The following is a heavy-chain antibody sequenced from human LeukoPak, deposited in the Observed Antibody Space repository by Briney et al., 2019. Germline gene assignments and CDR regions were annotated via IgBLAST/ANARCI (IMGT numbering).Heavy chain of an antibody. CDR1: GFTSSTYW. CDR2: IKADGSEK. J-gene: IGHJ4*02. D-gene: IGHD3-22*01. V-gene: IGHV3-7*05. Sequence: AGGSLRLSCAASGFTSSTYWMSWVRQAPGKGLEWVANIKADGSEKYYVDSVKGRFTISRDNAKNSLYLQMNSLRAEDTAVYYCARELYYYDSSGSPKYYLDYWGQGTLVTVSS. CDR3: ARELYYYDSSGSPKYYLDY.